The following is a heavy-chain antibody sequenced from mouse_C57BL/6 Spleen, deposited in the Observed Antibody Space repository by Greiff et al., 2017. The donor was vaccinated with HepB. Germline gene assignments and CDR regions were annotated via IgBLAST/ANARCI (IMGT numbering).Heavy chain of an antibody. CDR3: ARETDDYDGTLYAMDY. D-gene: IGHD2-4*01. Sequence: EVQLVESEGGLVQPGSSMKLSCTASGFTFSDYYMAWVRQVPEKGLEWVANINYDGSSTYYLDSLKSRFIISRDNAKNILYLQMSSLKSEDTATYYCARETDDYDGTLYAMDYWGQGTSVTVSS. J-gene: IGHJ4*01. V-gene: IGHV5-16*01. CDR1: GFTFSDYY. CDR2: INYDGSST.